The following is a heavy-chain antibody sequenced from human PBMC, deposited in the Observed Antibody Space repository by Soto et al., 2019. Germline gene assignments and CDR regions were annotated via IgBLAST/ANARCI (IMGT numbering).Heavy chain of an antibody. CDR2: IWYDGSNK. J-gene: IGHJ5*02. V-gene: IGHV3-33*01. D-gene: IGHD2-15*01. CDR3: AREAIAATPNWFDP. CDR1: GFTFSSYG. Sequence: GVSLRLSCAASGFTFSSYGMHWVRQAPGKGLEWVAVIWYDGSNKYYADSVKGRFTISRDNSKNTLYLQMNSLRAEDTAVYYCAREAIAATPNWFDPWGQGPLVTVSS.